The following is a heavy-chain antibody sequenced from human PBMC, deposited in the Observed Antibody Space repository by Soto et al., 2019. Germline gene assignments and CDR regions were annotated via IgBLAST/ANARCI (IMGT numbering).Heavy chain of an antibody. D-gene: IGHD6-19*01. CDR3: ARYRSSGWTYYYYYCMDV. CDR1: GGSISSYY. J-gene: IGHJ6*02. V-gene: IGHV4-59*01. CDR2: IYYSGST. Sequence: QVQLQESGPGLVKPSETLSLTCTVSGGSISSYYWSWIRQPPGKGLEWIGYIYYSGSTNYNPSLRGRVTISVDTSKNQFSLKLSAVTAADTAVYYCARYRSSGWTYYYYYCMDVWGQGTTVTVSS.